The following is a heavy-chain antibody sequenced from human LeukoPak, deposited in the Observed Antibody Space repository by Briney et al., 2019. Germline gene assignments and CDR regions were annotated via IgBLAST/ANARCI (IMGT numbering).Heavy chain of an antibody. CDR3: ALIAPPGTSFDY. Sequence: ASVSVSSTASGYIFTAYYMHWVRQAPGQRLEWMGGIDPKSGGTNNAQKFQGRVTMTRDTSITTAYMELTSLQFDATAAYYCALIAPPGTSFDYWGQGSLVTVSS. CDR1: GYIFTAYY. CDR2: IDPKSGGT. V-gene: IGHV1-2*02. J-gene: IGHJ4*02. D-gene: IGHD6-13*01.